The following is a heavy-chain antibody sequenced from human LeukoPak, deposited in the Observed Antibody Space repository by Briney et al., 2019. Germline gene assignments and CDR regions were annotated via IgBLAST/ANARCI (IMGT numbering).Heavy chain of an antibody. CDR2: IYHSGST. J-gene: IGHJ4*02. Sequence: SETLSLTCAVSGGSISSSNWWSWVRQLPGKGLEWIGEIYHSGSTNYNPSLKSRVTISVDKSKNQFSLKLSSVTAADTAVYYCARERNWGSGYFDYWGQGTLVTVSS. V-gene: IGHV4-4*02. D-gene: IGHD7-27*01. CDR3: ARERNWGSGYFDY. CDR1: GGSISSSNW.